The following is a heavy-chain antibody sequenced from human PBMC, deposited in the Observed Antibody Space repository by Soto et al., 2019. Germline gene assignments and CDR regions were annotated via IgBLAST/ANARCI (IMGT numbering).Heavy chain of an antibody. CDR3: ARKGPTGRAFDI. CDR2: ISYDGSNK. V-gene: IGHV3-30-3*01. Sequence: GGSLRLSCAASGFTFSSYAMHWVRQAPGKGLEWVAVISYDGSNKYYADSVKGRFTISRDNSKNTLYLQMNSLRAEDTAVYYCARKGPTGRAFDIWGQGTMVTVSS. CDR1: GFTFSSYA. J-gene: IGHJ3*02.